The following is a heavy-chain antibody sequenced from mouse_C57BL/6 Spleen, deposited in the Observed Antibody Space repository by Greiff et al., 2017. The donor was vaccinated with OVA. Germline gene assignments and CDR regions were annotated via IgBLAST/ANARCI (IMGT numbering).Heavy chain of an antibody. CDR3: ARAAQAHFAD. Sequence: QVQLQQPGAELVRPGSSVKLSCKASGYTFTSYWMDWVKQRPGQGLEWIGNIYPSDSETHYNQKFKDKATLTVDKSSSTAYLQLSSLTSEDSAVYYGARAAQAHFADWGQGTLVTVSA. CDR1: GYTFTSYW. J-gene: IGHJ3*01. V-gene: IGHV1-61*01. D-gene: IGHD3-2*02. CDR2: IYPSDSET.